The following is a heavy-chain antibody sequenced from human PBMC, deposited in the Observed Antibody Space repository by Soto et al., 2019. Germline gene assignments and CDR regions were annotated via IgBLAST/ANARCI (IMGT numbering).Heavy chain of an antibody. CDR2: ISGSGGST. Sequence: GGSLRLSCAASGFTFSSYAMSWVRQAPGKGLEWVSAISGSGGSTYYADSVKGRFTISRDNSKNTPYLQMNSLRAEDTAVYYCATLSLYDYGDFDYWGQGTLVTVSS. CDR3: ATLSLYDYGDFDY. CDR1: GFTFSSYA. V-gene: IGHV3-23*01. J-gene: IGHJ4*02. D-gene: IGHD4-17*01.